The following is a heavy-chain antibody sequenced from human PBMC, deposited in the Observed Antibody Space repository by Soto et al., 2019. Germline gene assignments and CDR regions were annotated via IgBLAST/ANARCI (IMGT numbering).Heavy chain of an antibody. CDR3: ARGLCTGTECLRQYYGMAV. D-gene: IGHD2-8*02. CDR2: IDHRGTII. CDR1: GLTSSGY. V-gene: IGHV3-48*03. J-gene: IGHJ6*02. Sequence: LRLSCVDSGLTSSGYKLSNFEVNWVRQAPGKGLEWVSYIDHRGTIIFYGDSVKGRFTISRDNVQNSVSLQMNGLRAEDTGVYYCARGLCTGTECLRQYYGMAVWGQGTTVTVSS.